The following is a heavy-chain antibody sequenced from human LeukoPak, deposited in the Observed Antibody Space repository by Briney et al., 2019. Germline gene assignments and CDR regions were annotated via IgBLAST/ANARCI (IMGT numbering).Heavy chain of an antibody. CDR2: IDSSSSTI. CDR3: ASPFDY. Sequence: GGSLRLSCAASGFTFSSYSMNWIPQAPGEGLEWVSYIDSSSSTIYYAASVKGRFTISRDNAKNSLYLQMNSLRTEDTAVYYCASPFDYWGQGTLVTVSS. V-gene: IGHV3-48*01. J-gene: IGHJ4*02. CDR1: GFTFSSYS.